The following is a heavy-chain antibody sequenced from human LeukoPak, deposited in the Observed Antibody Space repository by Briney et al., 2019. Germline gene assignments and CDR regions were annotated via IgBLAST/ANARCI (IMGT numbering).Heavy chain of an antibody. V-gene: IGHV4-39*01. D-gene: IGHD6-19*01. J-gene: IGHJ6*02. Sequence: SETLSLTCTVSGGSISSSSYYWGWIRQPPGKGLEWIGSIYYSGSTYYNPSLKSRVTISVDTSKNQFSLKLSSVTAADTAVYYCARRPHTGYSGDWGPHDYYYGMNVWGQGTTVTVSS. CDR1: GGSISSSSYY. CDR2: IYYSGST. CDR3: ARRPHTGYSGDWGPHDYYYGMNV.